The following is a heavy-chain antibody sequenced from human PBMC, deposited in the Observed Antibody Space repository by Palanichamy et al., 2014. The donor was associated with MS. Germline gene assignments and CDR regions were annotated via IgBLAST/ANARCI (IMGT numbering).Heavy chain of an antibody. CDR3: SRAVRNQLLSEY. Sequence: QVQLVQSGAEVKRPGDSVKVSCKASGYTFTTYDITWVRQATGQGLEWMGWMNPISGNTNYAQKFQGRVTMTSDTSINTAYMEVSDLRSEDTAVYLCSRAVRNQLLSEYWGQGSPVTVSS. J-gene: IGHJ4*02. CDR1: GYTFTTYD. V-gene: IGHV1-8*01. D-gene: IGHD2-2*01. CDR2: MNPISGNT.